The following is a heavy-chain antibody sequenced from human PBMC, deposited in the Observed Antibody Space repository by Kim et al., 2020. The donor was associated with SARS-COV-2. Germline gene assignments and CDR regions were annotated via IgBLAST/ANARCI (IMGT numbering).Heavy chain of an antibody. Sequence: ASVKVSCKASGYTFTSYAMHWVRQAPGQRLEWMGWINAGNGNTKYSQKFQGRVTITRDTSASTAYMELSSLRSEDTAVYYCARASLYYDSSDCAFDIWGQGTMVTVSS. D-gene: IGHD3-22*01. CDR2: INAGNGNT. CDR3: ARASLYYDSSDCAFDI. CDR1: GYTFTSYA. V-gene: IGHV1-3*01. J-gene: IGHJ3*02.